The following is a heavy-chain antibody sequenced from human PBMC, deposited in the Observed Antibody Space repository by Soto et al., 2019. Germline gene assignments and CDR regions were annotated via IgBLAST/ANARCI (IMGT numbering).Heavy chain of an antibody. CDR1: GFTFSISW. D-gene: IGHD2-15*01. CDR2: IDGDGVLP. CDR3: ERELSYGSVCTRAFDI. J-gene: IGHJ3*02. V-gene: IGHV3-74*01. Sequence: EVQLVESGGGLVQPGGSLRLSCAASGFTFSISWMHWVRQVPGKGLEWVSSIDGDGVLPSYADSVTGRFTVSRDKARNTLYLKRKRLGVAATYVYDCERELSYGSVCTRAFDIWGQGTVVTVSS.